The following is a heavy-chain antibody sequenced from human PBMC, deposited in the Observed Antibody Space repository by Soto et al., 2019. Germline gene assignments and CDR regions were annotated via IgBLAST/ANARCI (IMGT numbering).Heavy chain of an antibody. V-gene: IGHV3-23*01. CDR3: AKANPSLAVSRSFYFNY. CDR1: VFTFSSYA. D-gene: IGHD6-6*01. J-gene: IGHJ4*02. CDR2: ISGSGGST. Sequence: GGSLRLSCAASVFTFSSYAMSWVRQAPGKGLEWVSAISGSGGSTYYADSVKGRFTISRDNYKNTLYLEMNSLRAEDTAVYYCAKANPSLAVSRSFYFNYWCQGNLVTVSS.